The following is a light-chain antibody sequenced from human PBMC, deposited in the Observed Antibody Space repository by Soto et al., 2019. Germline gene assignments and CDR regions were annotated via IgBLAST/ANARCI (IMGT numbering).Light chain of an antibody. CDR1: QSVLYSSNNKNY. CDR3: QQYYSTLLFT. Sequence: DIVMTPSSYSLAVSLGERATINCKSSQSVLYSSNNKNYLAWYQQKPGQPPKLLIYWASTRESGVPDRFSGSGSGTDFTLTISSLQAEDVAVYYCQQYYSTLLFTFGPGTKVDIK. CDR2: WAS. V-gene: IGKV4-1*01. J-gene: IGKJ3*01.